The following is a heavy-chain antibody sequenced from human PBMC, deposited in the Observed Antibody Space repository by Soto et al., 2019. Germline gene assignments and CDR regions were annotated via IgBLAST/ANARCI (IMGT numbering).Heavy chain of an antibody. CDR3: APRVHGYDPGKYYDGMDV. CDR1: GCSFTSYW. V-gene: IGHV5-51*01. J-gene: IGHJ6*02. CDR2: IYPGDSDT. Sequence: GESLQISCKGSGCSFTSYWIGWVRQMNGKGLEWMGIIYPGDSDTRYSPSFQGQVTISADKSISTAYLQWSSLKASDTAMYYCAPRVHGYDPGKYYDGMDVWGQGTTVTVSS. D-gene: IGHD3-22*01.